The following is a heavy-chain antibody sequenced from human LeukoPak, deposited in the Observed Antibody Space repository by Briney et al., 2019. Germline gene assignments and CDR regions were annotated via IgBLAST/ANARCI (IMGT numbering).Heavy chain of an antibody. Sequence: SETLSLTCAVYGGSFSSSYWSWIRQSPGEGLEWIAEINNRGDTNYNPSVKSRVTISVDSSKNQFSLKVTSLTAAETAFYYCARGPTISETGYFDYWGQGTLVTVSS. D-gene: IGHD1-1*01. J-gene: IGHJ4*03. CDR2: INNRGDT. CDR1: GGSFSSSY. CDR3: ARGPTISETGYFDY. V-gene: IGHV4-34*01.